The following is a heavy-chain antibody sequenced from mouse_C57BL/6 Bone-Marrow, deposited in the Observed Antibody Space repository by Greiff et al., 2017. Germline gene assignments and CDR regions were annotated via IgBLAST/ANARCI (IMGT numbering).Heavy chain of an antibody. Sequence: VKLQESGAELMKPGASVKLSCKATGYTFTGYWIEWIGEILPGSGSTNYNEKFKGKATFTADTSSNTAYMQLSSLTTEDSAIYYCARGYDGYYFGFAYWGQGTLVTVSA. CDR3: ARGYDGYYFGFAY. D-gene: IGHD2-3*01. J-gene: IGHJ3*01. V-gene: IGHV1-9*01. CDR1: GYTFTGYW. CDR2: ILPGSGST.